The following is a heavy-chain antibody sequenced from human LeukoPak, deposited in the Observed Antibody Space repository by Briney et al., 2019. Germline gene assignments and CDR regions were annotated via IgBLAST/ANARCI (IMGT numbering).Heavy chain of an antibody. D-gene: IGHD2-21*02. Sequence: TGGSPRLSCAVSGFSFTNYWMHWVRQDPGKGLVWVSYISSDGSVTKYADSVKGRFTISRDNAVNTLYLQKNSLRVEDTAVYYCVRGSLRLPRSTPDYWGQGTLVTVSS. CDR3: VRGSLRLPRSTPDY. CDR1: GFSFTNYW. J-gene: IGHJ4*02. V-gene: IGHV3-74*03. CDR2: ISSDGSVT.